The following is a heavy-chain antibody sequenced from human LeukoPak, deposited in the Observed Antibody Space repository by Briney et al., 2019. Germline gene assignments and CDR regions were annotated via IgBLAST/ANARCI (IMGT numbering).Heavy chain of an antibody. J-gene: IGHJ3*02. V-gene: IGHV4-31*03. D-gene: IGHD3-16*02. Sequence: SQTLSLTCTVSGGSISSGGYYWSWIRQHPGRGLEWIGYIYYSGSTYYNPSLKSRVTISVNTAKNQFSLKLSSVTAADTAVYYCARVTYYDYVWGSYRYDAFDIWGQGTMVTVSS. CDR2: IYYSGST. CDR1: GGSISSGGYY. CDR3: ARVTYYDYVWGSYRYDAFDI.